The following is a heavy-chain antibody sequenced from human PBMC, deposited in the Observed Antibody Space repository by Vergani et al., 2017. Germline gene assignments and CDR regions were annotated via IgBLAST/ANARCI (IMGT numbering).Heavy chain of an antibody. Sequence: QVQLQESGPGLVKPSQTLSLTCSVSGDSISSGVYYWNWIRQHPGKGLEWIGYIYSTGSTHHNPSLRRRINMSVDTSKNQFSLKLNSVTAADTAMYYRARVVGGYYRPLGVFDIWGQGTVVTVSS. CDR2: IYSTGST. CDR1: GDSISSGVYY. V-gene: IGHV4-31*03. D-gene: IGHD3-22*01. CDR3: ARVVGGYYRPLGVFDI. J-gene: IGHJ3*02.